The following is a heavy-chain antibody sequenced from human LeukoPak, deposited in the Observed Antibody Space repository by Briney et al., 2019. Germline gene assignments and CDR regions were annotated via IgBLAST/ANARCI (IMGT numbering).Heavy chain of an antibody. V-gene: IGHV3-72*01. CDR2: IRNKANSYTT. CDR3: ARVCSSISCYGGNFDY. J-gene: IGHJ4*02. D-gene: IGHD2-2*01. CDR1: GFTFSDHY. Sequence: GGSLRLSCAASGFTFSDHYMDWVHQAPGKGLEWVGRIRNKANSYTTEYAASVKGRFTISRDDSKNSLYLQMNSLKTEDTAVYYCARVCSSISCYGGNFDYWGQGTLVTVSS.